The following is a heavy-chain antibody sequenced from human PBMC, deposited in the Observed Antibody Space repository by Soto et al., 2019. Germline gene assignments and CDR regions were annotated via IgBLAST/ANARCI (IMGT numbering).Heavy chain of an antibody. V-gene: IGHV3-7*04. J-gene: IGHJ6*02. Sequence: QTGGSLRLSCAASGFTFSDSWMTWFRQAPGKGLEWVADMKHDGGETYYVDSVKGRFTISRDNAKASLYLQMNSLRVEDTAVYYCARVNCVPSNCYNLYYGRDVWGQGTTVTVSS. D-gene: IGHD2-2*02. CDR2: MKHDGGET. CDR1: GFTFSDSW. CDR3: ARVNCVPSNCYNLYYGRDV.